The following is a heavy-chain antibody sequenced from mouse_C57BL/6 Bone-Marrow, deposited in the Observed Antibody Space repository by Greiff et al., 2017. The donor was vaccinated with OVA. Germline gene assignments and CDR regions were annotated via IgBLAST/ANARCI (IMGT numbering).Heavy chain of an antibody. CDR3: ARGDYYGSSYYFDY. Sequence: DVQLQESGPGLVKPSQSLSLTCSVTGYSITSGYYWNWIRQFPGNKLEWMGYISYDGSNNYNPSLKNRISITRDTSKNQFFLKLNSVTTEDTATYYCARGDYYGSSYYFDYWGQGTTLTVSS. V-gene: IGHV3-6*01. CDR1: GYSITSGYY. D-gene: IGHD1-1*01. J-gene: IGHJ2*01. CDR2: ISYDGSN.